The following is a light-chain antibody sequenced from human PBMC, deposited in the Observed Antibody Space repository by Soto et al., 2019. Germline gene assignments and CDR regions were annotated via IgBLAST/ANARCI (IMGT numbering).Light chain of an antibody. CDR1: QSVSSNY. Sequence: ESVLTQSPGTLSLSPGERATLSGRASQSVSSNYLAWYQHKPGQAPRLLIYGASSRATGIPDRFSGSGSGTDFTLTISRLEPEDFAVYYCQHYGSSLSITFGQGTRLEIK. CDR2: GAS. J-gene: IGKJ5*01. CDR3: QHYGSSLSIT. V-gene: IGKV3-20*01.